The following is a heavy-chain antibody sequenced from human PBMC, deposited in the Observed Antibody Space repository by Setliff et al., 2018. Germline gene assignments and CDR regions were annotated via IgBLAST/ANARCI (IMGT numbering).Heavy chain of an antibody. J-gene: IGHJ4*02. D-gene: IGHD1-1*01. CDR2: IYHGGKT. CDR1: GGSISSGVYY. Sequence: PSETLSLTCTVSGGSISSGVYYWGWIRQPPGKGLEWIGRIYHGGKTYYNTSLESRLTISVDTSKNQFSLKLRSVTAADTAVYYCARTGTYRYFDYWGQGTRVTVSS. CDR3: ARTGTYRYFDY. V-gene: IGHV4-39*01.